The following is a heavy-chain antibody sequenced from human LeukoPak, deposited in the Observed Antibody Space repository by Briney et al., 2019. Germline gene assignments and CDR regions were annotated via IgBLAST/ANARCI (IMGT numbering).Heavy chain of an antibody. CDR3: ATGLETGTSYYYYMDV. D-gene: IGHD1-1*01. CDR1: GYTFTSYD. J-gene: IGHJ6*03. Sequence: SVKVSCKASGYTFTSYDINWVRQAPGQGLEWMGGVIPIFGTANYAPKFQGRVTITADESTSTAYMELSSLRFEDTAVYYCATGLETGTSYYYYMDVWGKGTTVTVSS. CDR2: VIPIFGTA. V-gene: IGHV1-69*13.